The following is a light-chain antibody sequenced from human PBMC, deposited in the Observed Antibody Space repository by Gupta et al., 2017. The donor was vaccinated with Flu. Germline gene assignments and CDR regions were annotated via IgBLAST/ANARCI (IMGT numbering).Light chain of an antibody. Sequence: QSALTQPASASGSPGQSITISCTGTSSDVGTYNLVSWYQHDPGKAPKLMIYEGSKRPSGVSNRFSGSKSGNTASLTISGLQAEDEADYYCCSYAGSSTFVVFGGGTKLTVL. CDR2: EGS. CDR1: SSDVGTYNL. CDR3: CSYAGSSTFVV. J-gene: IGLJ2*01. V-gene: IGLV2-23*01.